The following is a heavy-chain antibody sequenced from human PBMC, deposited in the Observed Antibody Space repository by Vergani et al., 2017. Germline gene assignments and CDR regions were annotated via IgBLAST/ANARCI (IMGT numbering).Heavy chain of an antibody. CDR3: CAYYYDSSGDPASVDY. J-gene: IGHJ4*02. V-gene: IGHV1-18*04. CDR2: ISAYNGNT. Sequence: QVQLVQSGAEVKKPGASVKVSCKASGYTFTSYGISWVRQAPGQGLEWMGWISAYNGNTNYAQKLQGRVTMTTDTSTSTAYMELRSLRAEDTALYYCCAYYYDSSGDPASVDYWGQGTLVTVSS. D-gene: IGHD3-22*01. CDR1: GYTFTSYG.